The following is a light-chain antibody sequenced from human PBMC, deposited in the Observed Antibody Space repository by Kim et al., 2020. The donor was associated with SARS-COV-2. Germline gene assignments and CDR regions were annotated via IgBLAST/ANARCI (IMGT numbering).Light chain of an antibody. CDR2: GAS. J-gene: IGKJ4*01. CDR1: QTVINY. V-gene: IGKV3-20*01. Sequence: PGERATLSCRASQTVINYLAWYQQKPGQAPRLLIYGASSRATGIPDRFSGSGSGTDFTLTISRLEPEDFAVFYCQQYAGSPLSATFGGGTKLEI. CDR3: QQYAGSPLSAT.